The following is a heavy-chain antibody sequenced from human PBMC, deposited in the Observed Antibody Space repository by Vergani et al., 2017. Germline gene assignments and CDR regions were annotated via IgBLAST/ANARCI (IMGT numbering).Heavy chain of an antibody. CDR1: GYTFTSYA. J-gene: IGHJ6*02. Sequence: QVQLVQSGSQLKKPGASVKVSCKASGYTFTSYAMNWVRQAPGQGLEWMGWINTNTGNPTYAQGFTGRFVFSLDTSVSTAYLQISSLKAEDTAVYYCARDKYYDILTGYLGREGMDVWGQGTTVTVSS. D-gene: IGHD3-9*01. CDR3: ARDKYYDILTGYLGREGMDV. CDR2: INTNTGNP. V-gene: IGHV7-4-1*02.